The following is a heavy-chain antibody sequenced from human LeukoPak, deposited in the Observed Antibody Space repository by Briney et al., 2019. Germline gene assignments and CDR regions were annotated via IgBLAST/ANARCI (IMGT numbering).Heavy chain of an antibody. D-gene: IGHD5-24*01. CDR3: ARHGVWLQPKDYYYYYGMDV. CDR1: GYSFTSYW. V-gene: IGHV5-51*01. CDR2: IYPGDSDT. J-gene: IGHJ6*02. Sequence: GESLKISCKGSGYSFTSYWIGWVRQMPGKGLEWMGIIYPGDSDTRYSPSFQGQVTISADKSISTAYLQWSSLKASDTAMYYCARHGVWLQPKDYYYYYGMDVWGQGTTVTVSS.